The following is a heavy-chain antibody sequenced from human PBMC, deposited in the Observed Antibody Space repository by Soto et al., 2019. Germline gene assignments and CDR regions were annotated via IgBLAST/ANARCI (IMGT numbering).Heavy chain of an antibody. CDR2: ISGSGGTT. D-gene: IGHD2-15*01. CDR3: AKGLMAATRGYYDMDV. Sequence: LRLSCAASGFTFSSYAMTWVRQAPGKGLEWVSSISGSGGTTYYTDSVRGRFIISRDKSRNTLYLQMNSLRAEDTAVYYCAKGLMAATRGYYDMDVWGQGTTVTVSS. CDR1: GFTFSSYA. J-gene: IGHJ6*02. V-gene: IGHV3-23*01.